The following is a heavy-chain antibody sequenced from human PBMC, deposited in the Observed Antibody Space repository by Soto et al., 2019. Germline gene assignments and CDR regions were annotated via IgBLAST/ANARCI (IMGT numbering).Heavy chain of an antibody. V-gene: IGHV3-23*01. Sequence: EVQLLESGGGLVQPGGSLRLSCAASEFTFSSYAMSWVRQAPGKGLEWVSTISSSGGSTYHADSVKGRFTISRDNSKNTLYLQMNNLRADDTAIYYCSHCTGGTCYRSYFDYWGQGTLVTVSS. J-gene: IGHJ4*02. CDR1: EFTFSSYA. D-gene: IGHD2-15*01. CDR3: SHCTGGTCYRSYFDY. CDR2: ISSSGGST.